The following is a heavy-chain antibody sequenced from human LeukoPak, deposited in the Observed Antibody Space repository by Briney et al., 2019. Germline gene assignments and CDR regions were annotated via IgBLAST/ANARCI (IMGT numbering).Heavy chain of an antibody. CDR1: GFSFSTYW. Sequence: GGSLRPSCEASGFSFSTYWMSWVRQAPGKGLEWVANIKEDGSEKYYVDSVKGRFIVSRDNSKNTLYLQMNSLRAEDTAVYYCAKDRADDSSGYYPTYYFDYWGQGTLVTVSS. D-gene: IGHD3-22*01. V-gene: IGHV3-7*01. J-gene: IGHJ4*02. CDR3: AKDRADDSSGYYPTYYFDY. CDR2: IKEDGSEK.